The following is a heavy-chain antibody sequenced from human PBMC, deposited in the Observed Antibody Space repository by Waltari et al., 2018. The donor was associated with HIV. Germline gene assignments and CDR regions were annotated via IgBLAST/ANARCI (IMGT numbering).Heavy chain of an antibody. CDR3: SRSLPYCSTASCPYFDP. V-gene: IGHV1-2*02. CDR2: FDPDGGAP. Sequence: QVQLVPSGAEVMKPGASVRVSCKASGYTFNGYRLHRVRHAPGQGLEGLGLFDPDGGAPNYAQKFQGRVTMTRDRAISTACLELNSRRSNDTAVYYCSRSLPYCSTASCPYFDPWGQGTLVTVSS. D-gene: IGHD2-2*01. CDR1: GYTFNGYR. J-gene: IGHJ5*02.